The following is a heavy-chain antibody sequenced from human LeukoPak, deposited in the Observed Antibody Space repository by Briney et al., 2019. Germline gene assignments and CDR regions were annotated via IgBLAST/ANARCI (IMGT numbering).Heavy chain of an antibody. CDR2: IYNSGST. CDR1: GGSISSGGYY. Sequence: SETLSLTCTVSGGSISSGGYYWNWIRQHPGKGLEWIGYIYNSGSTYYNPSLKSRSTISVDTSKNQFSLKLSSVTTADTAVYYCARGYCTNGVCSSDYFDYWGQGTLVTVSS. V-gene: IGHV4-31*03. J-gene: IGHJ4*02. CDR3: ARGYCTNGVCSSDYFDY. D-gene: IGHD2-8*01.